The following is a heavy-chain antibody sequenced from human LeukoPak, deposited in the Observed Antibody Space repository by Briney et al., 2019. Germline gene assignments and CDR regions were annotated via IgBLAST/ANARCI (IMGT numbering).Heavy chain of an antibody. J-gene: IGHJ4*02. D-gene: IGHD2-15*01. CDR2: IIPILGIA. V-gene: IGHV1-69*04. CDR1: GGTFSSYA. CDR3: ARDSNNSAATQEGRY. Sequence: GASVQVSCKASGGTFSSYAISWVRQAPGQGLEWMGRIIPILGIANYAQKFQGRVTITADKSTSTAYMELSSLRSEDTAVYYCARDSNNSAATQEGRYWGQGTLVTVSS.